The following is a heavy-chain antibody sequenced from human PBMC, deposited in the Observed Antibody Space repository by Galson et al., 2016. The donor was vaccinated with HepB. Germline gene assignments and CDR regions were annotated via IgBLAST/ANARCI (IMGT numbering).Heavy chain of an antibody. CDR1: GYSFNTFG. CDR3: ARDLGWIVGPAIVDN. V-gene: IGHV1-18*01. D-gene: IGHD1-26*01. CDR2: ISTHKNNT. Sequence: SVKVSCKASGYSFNTFGISWARQAPGQGLEWMGWISTHKNNTNYAQKFQGRVTMTTDTSTTTVYMELRNLRSADTAVYYCARDLGWIVGPAIVDNWGQGTLVTVSS. J-gene: IGHJ4*02.